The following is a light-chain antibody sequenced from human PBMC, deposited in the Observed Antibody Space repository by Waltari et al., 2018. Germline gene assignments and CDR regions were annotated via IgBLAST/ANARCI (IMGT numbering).Light chain of an antibody. CDR2: DAS. Sequence: EIMLTQSPGTLSLSPGERATLSCRANQSISRYLAWYQQKPGQAPSLLISDASSSATGIPDRCSGSWSGTDFSLTISRMVPEDIAVYYCNKYGSLPGTFGQGTKVEIK. CDR1: QSISRY. V-gene: IGKV3-20*01. J-gene: IGKJ1*01. CDR3: NKYGSLPGT.